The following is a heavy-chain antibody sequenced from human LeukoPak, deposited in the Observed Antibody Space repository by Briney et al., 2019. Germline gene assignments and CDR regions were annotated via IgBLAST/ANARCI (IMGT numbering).Heavy chain of an antibody. J-gene: IGHJ5*01. CDR2: IYYSGST. D-gene: IGHD6-6*01. Sequence: SETLSLTCTVSGGSISSSPFYWGWLRQPPGKGLEWIGSIYYSGSTYYNPSLKSRVTISLDTSKNQFSLKLSSVTAADTAVYYCVRDSDASSGDWFNPWGQGTLVTVSS. CDR3: VRDSDASSGDWFNP. CDR1: GGSISSSPFY. V-gene: IGHV4-39*07.